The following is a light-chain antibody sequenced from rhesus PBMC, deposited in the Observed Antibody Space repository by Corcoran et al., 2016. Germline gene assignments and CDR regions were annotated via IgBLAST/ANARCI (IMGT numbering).Light chain of an antibody. CDR1: QSLLHSNGNPY. J-gene: IGKJ4*01. CDR3: EQTLQSPLT. V-gene: IGKV2-78*01. CDR2: EVS. Sequence: EIVMTQTPLSLSVTPGEPASISCRSSQSLLHSNGNPYLHWYLQKPGQSPLLLSYEVSHRASGVPDRFRGSGSGTDFTLKISRVEAEDVGVYYCEQTLQSPLTFGGGTKVEVE.